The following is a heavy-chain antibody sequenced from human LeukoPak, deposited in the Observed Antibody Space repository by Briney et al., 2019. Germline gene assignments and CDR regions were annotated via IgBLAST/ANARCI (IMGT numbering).Heavy chain of an antibody. Sequence: GGSLRLSCAASGFTFDDYAMHWVRQAPGKGLEWVSGISWNSGSIGYADSVKGRFTISRDNAKNSLYLQMNSLRAEDTAVYYCAKDMGEYQLLYNPPDYWGQGTLVTVSS. V-gene: IGHV3-9*01. CDR2: ISWNSGSI. CDR3: AKDMGEYQLLYNPPDY. D-gene: IGHD2-2*02. CDR1: GFTFDDYA. J-gene: IGHJ4*02.